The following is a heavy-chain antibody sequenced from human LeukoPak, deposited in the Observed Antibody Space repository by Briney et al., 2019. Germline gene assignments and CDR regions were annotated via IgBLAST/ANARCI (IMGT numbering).Heavy chain of an antibody. CDR1: GFTFSSYA. D-gene: IGHD6-13*01. CDR2: ISYDGSNK. V-gene: IGHV3-30-3*01. Sequence: GGSLRLSCAASGFTFSSYAMHWVRQAPGKGLEWVAVISYDGSNKYYADSVKGRFTISRDNSKNTLYLQMNSLRAEDTAVYYCARGGGSSWYGDFDYWGQGTLVTVSS. J-gene: IGHJ4*02. CDR3: ARGGGSSWYGDFDY.